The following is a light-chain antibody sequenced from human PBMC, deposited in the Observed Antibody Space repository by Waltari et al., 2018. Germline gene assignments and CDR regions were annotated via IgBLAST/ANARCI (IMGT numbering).Light chain of an antibody. V-gene: IGKV3-20*01. CDR3: QQYGSPPRT. CDR2: NAS. Sequence: EILLPQSPGTLSFSPGERATLSCRASQAISNSYLAWYQQKPGQAPRLLIYNASLRGTGIPDKFSGSGSGTDFTLTISRLEPEDFAVYYCQQYGSPPRTFGQGTKVEIK. J-gene: IGKJ1*01. CDR1: QAISNSY.